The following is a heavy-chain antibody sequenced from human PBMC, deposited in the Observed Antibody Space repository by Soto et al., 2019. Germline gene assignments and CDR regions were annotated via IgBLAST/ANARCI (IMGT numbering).Heavy chain of an antibody. V-gene: IGHV3-73*01. CDR3: TSPTVTDAFDI. CDR2: IRSKANSYAT. D-gene: IGHD4-17*01. CDR1: GFTFSGSA. Sequence: GGSLRLSCAASGFTFSGSAMHWVRQASGKGLEWVGRIRSKANSYATAYAASVKGRFTISRDDSKNTAYLQMNSPKTEDTAVYYCTSPTVTDAFDIWGQGTMVTVSS. J-gene: IGHJ3*02.